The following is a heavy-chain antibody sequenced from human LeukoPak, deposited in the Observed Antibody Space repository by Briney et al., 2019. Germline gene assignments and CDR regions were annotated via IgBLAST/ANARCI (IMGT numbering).Heavy chain of an antibody. Sequence: TGGSLRLSCAASGFTFSSSAMSWVRQAPGKGLGWVSAISGTGGSTFYADSVKGRFTISRDNSKNTLYLQMNSLRAEDTAVYYCAKVADTSGYYYSDYWGQGTLVTVSS. D-gene: IGHD3-22*01. J-gene: IGHJ4*02. CDR3: AKVADTSGYYYSDY. V-gene: IGHV3-23*01. CDR2: ISGTGGST. CDR1: GFTFSSSA.